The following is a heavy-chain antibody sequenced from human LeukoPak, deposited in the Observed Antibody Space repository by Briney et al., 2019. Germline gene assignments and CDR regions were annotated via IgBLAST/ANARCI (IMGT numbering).Heavy chain of an antibody. D-gene: IGHD2-2*01. Sequence: SQTLSLTCTVSGGSISSGDYYWSWIRQPPGTGLEWIGYIYYSGSTYYNPSLKSRVTISVDTSKNQFSLKLSSVTAADTAVYYCARVYWVGLPAVLGARYYYYYYYMDVWGKGTTVTVSS. CDR1: GGSISSGDYY. V-gene: IGHV4-30-4*08. CDR2: IYYSGST. J-gene: IGHJ6*03. CDR3: ARVYWVGLPAVLGARYYYYYYYMDV.